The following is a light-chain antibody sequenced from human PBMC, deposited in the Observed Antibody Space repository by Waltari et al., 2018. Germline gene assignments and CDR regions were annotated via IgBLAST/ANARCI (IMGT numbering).Light chain of an antibody. CDR1: KSLPSNGYNY. CDR2: LGS. V-gene: IGKV2-28*01. J-gene: IGKJ2*01. CDR3: MQALQTPYT. Sequence: DIAMTQSPLSLPVTPGEPASISCRSSKSLPSNGYNYLNWYLQKPGQSPQLLIYLGSNRASGVPDRFSGSGSGTDFTLKISRVEAEDVGVYYCMQALQTPYTFGQGTKLEI.